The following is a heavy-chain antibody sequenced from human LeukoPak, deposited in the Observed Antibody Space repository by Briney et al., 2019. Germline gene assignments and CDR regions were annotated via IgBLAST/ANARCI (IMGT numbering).Heavy chain of an antibody. V-gene: IGHV1-2*02. Sequence: ASVKVSCKASGYTFTGYYMHWVRQAPGQGLEWMGWINPNSGGTNYAQKFQGRVTMTRDTSISTAYMELSRLRSDDTAVYYCARARVTMVWGPMGGSWFDPWGQGTLVTVSS. CDR1: GYTFTGYY. CDR2: INPNSGGT. D-gene: IGHD3-10*01. J-gene: IGHJ5*02. CDR3: ARARVTMVWGPMGGSWFDP.